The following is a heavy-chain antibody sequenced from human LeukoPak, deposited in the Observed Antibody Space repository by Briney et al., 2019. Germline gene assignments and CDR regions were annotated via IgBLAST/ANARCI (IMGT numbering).Heavy chain of an antibody. CDR1: GYTFTSYG. Sequence: ASVKVSCKASGYTFTSYGISWVRQAPGQGLEWMGWISAYNGNTNYAQKLQGRVTMTRDMSTSTVYMELSSLRSEDTAVYYCARDKLYYFDYWGQGTLVTVSS. CDR3: ARDKLYYFDY. CDR2: ISAYNGNT. V-gene: IGHV1-18*01. D-gene: IGHD2/OR15-2a*01. J-gene: IGHJ4*02.